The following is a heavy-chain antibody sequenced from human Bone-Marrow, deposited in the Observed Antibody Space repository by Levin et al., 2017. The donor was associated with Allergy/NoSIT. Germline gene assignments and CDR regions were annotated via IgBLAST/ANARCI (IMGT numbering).Heavy chain of an antibody. Sequence: SGGSLRLSCAASGFTFSSYAMSWVRQAPGKGLEWVSAISGSGGSTYYADSVKGRFTISRDNSKNTLYLQMNSLRAEDTAVYYCAKVPPDITMVQGSNVFDIWGQGTMVTVSS. J-gene: IGHJ3*02. D-gene: IGHD3-10*01. CDR1: GFTFSSYA. CDR2: ISGSGGST. V-gene: IGHV3-23*01. CDR3: AKVPPDITMVQGSNVFDI.